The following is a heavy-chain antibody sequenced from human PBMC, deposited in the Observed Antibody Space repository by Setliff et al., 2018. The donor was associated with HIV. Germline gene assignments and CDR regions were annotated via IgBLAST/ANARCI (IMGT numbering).Heavy chain of an antibody. Sequence: PSETLSLTCSVSGGSITNDNNYWGWIRQSPGKGLDWIGRVYYSGSTDYNPSLQSRATLSIDTSKNQFSLKLTSVIAADTAIYYCARGPFVLRFLERLVYFDYWGQGKLVTVSS. CDR3: ARGPFVLRFLERLVYFDY. D-gene: IGHD3-3*01. V-gene: IGHV4-39*07. CDR1: GGSITNDNNY. J-gene: IGHJ4*02. CDR2: VYYSGST.